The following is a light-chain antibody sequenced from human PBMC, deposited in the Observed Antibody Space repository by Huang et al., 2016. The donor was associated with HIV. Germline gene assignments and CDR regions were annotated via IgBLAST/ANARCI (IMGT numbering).Light chain of an antibody. CDR2: GAS. V-gene: IGKV3-20*01. J-gene: IGKJ2*03. CDR3: QQYDRSPS. CDR1: PRVNSY. Sequence: EILLTQSPGTLSLSPGERATLSCRASPRVNSYLACYQQKPGQAPRLLIYGASSRATGIPDRFSGSGSGTDFTLTISRLEPEDFAVYYCQQYDRSPSFGRGTKLEIK.